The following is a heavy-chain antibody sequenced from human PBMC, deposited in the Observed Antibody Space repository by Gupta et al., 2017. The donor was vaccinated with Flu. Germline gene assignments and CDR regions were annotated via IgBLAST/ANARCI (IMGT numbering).Heavy chain of an antibody. V-gene: IGHV1-8*01. CDR2: MNTYSGNT. CDR1: GYTFTSYD. D-gene: IGHD2-21*02. CDR3: VRGLPWAQCTYDCYGSLT. Sequence: QAQLVQSGAVVKKHGASVQVPCRASGYTFTSYDLNWVRQASGQGLEWMGWMNTYSGNTGYAQKCQGRVTKTRDTSINTAYMELSGLRSDDTAVYYCVRGLPWAQCTYDCYGSLTWGQGTLVTVSS. J-gene: IGHJ5*02.